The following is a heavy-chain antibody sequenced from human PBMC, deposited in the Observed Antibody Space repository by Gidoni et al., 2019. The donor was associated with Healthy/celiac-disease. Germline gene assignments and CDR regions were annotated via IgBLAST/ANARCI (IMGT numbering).Heavy chain of an antibody. CDR2: ILYDGSNK. CDR1: GFTFSSYG. V-gene: IGHV3-33*01. J-gene: IGHJ6*02. D-gene: IGHD3-22*01. Sequence: QVQLVESGGGVVQPGRSLRLSCAASGFTFSSYGMHWVRQAPGKGLEWVAVILYDGSNKYYADSVKGRFTISRDNSKNTLYLQMNSLRAEDTAVYYCARDLWAYYYDSSGYYYYYYGMDVWGQGTTVTVSS. CDR3: ARDLWAYYYDSSGYYYYYYGMDV.